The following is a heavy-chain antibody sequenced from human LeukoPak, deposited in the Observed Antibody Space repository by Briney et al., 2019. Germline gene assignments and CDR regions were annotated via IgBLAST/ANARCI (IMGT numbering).Heavy chain of an antibody. Sequence: GGSLGLSCTTSGFTFSRYWMSWVRQAPGKGLEWLGNIKEDGSEKYDVDSVKGRFTISRDNAKNSLYLQMNSLRVEDTAIYYCARGTRVGTPYNWFDPWGQGTLVTVSS. J-gene: IGHJ5*02. CDR1: GFTFSRYW. V-gene: IGHV3-7*01. CDR3: ARGTRVGTPYNWFDP. CDR2: IKEDGSEK. D-gene: IGHD1/OR15-1a*01.